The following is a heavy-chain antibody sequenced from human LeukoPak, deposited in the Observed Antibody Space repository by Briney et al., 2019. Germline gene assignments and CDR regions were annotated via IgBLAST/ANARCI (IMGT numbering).Heavy chain of an antibody. J-gene: IGHJ4*02. CDR2: IIPIFGTA. V-gene: IGHV1-69*05. Sequence: GASVKVSCKASGGTFSSYAISWVRQAPGQRLEWMGGIIPIFGTANYAQKFQGRVTITTDESTSTAYMELSSLRSEDTAVYYCARAVWLGYCTNGVCPLDYWGQGTLVTVSS. D-gene: IGHD2-8*01. CDR1: GGTFSSYA. CDR3: ARAVWLGYCTNGVCPLDY.